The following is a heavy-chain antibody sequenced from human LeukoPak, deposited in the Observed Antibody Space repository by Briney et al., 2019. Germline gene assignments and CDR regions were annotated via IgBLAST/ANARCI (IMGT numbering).Heavy chain of an antibody. J-gene: IGHJ4*02. CDR1: GGSFSGYY. D-gene: IGHD1-26*01. CDR2: INHSGST. V-gene: IGHV4-34*01. Sequence: PSETLSLTCAVYGGSFSGYYWSWIRQPPGKGLEWIGEINHSGSTNYNPSLKSRVTISVDTSKNQFSLKLSSVTAADTAVYYCASNQGMGAYFDSWGQGTLVTVSS. CDR3: ASNQGMGAYFDS.